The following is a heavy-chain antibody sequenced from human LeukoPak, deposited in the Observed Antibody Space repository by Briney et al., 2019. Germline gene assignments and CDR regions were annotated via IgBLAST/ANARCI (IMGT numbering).Heavy chain of an antibody. V-gene: IGHV3-30*03. CDR1: GFTFSSYG. J-gene: IGHJ4*02. D-gene: IGHD6-19*01. CDR2: ISYDGSNK. CDR3: ARDASGSGWYIDY. Sequence: PGGSLRLSCAASGFTFSSYGMHWVRQAPGKGLEWVAVISYDGSNKYYADSVKGRFTISRDNSKNTLYLQMNSLRAEDTAMYYCARDASGSGWYIDYWGQGTLVTVSS.